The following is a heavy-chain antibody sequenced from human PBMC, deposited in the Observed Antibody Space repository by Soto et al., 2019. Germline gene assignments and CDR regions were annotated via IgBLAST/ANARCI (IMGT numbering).Heavy chain of an antibody. CDR3: ARAVMLTALSDFDH. D-gene: IGHD2-21*02. J-gene: IGHJ4*02. CDR2: ISASNGNT. Sequence: QIRLVQSGAEVKKTGASVKVSCKASGYMFSKYGIAWVRQAPGQGLEWMGWISASNGNTNFARKLQGRVIMTTDTSTNTAYMELTNLKSDDTSVYFCARAVMLTALSDFDHWGQGTLVTVSS. V-gene: IGHV1-18*01. CDR1: GYMFSKYG.